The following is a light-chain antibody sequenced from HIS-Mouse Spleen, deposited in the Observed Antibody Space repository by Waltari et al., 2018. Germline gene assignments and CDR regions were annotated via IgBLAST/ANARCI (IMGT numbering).Light chain of an antibody. CDR2: DAS. Sequence: AIRMTQSPSSLSASTGDRVTITCRASQGISSYLAWYQQKPGKAPKLLIYDASTLQSGVPSRFSGSGSGTDFTLTISCLQSEDFATYYCQQYYSYPPLTFGGGTKVEIK. J-gene: IGKJ4*01. CDR1: QGISSY. CDR3: QQYYSYPPLT. V-gene: IGKV1-8*01.